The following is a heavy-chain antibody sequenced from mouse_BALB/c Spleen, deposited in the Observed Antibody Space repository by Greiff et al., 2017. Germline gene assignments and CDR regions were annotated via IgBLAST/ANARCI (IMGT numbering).Heavy chain of an antibody. CDR1: GFSLTSYG. CDR2: IWSGGST. D-gene: IGHD2-4*01. Sequence: VMLVESGPGLVQPSQSLSITCTVSGFSLTSYGVHWVRQSPGKGLEWLGVIWSGGSTDYNAAFISRLSISKDNSKSQVFFKMNSLQANDTAIYYCARIYYDYSYAMDYWGQGTSVTVSS. J-gene: IGHJ4*01. V-gene: IGHV2-2*02. CDR3: ARIYYDYSYAMDY.